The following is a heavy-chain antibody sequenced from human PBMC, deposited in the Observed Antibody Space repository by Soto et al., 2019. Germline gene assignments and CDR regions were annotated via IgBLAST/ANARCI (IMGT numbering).Heavy chain of an antibody. J-gene: IGHJ5*02. CDR3: ARRERYYGSPGWFDP. CDR2: IYRTGST. CDR1: GGSFTSNNW. V-gene: IGHV4-4*01. Sequence: SLTCAVSGGSFTSNNWWTWVRQPTGQGLEWIGEIYRTGSTNYNPSLKSRVTISLDESENQFSLRSVTAADTAIYFCARRERYYGSPGWFDPWGQGTLVTVSS. D-gene: IGHD3-10*01.